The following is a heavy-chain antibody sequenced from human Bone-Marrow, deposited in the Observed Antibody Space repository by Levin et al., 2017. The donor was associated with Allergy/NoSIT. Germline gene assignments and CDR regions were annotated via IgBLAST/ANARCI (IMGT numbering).Heavy chain of an antibody. V-gene: IGHV4-39*01. J-gene: IGHJ2*01. CDR1: GGSLSSSSYY. CDR2: VYYSGST. CDR3: ASLRWYFDV. Sequence: PSETLSLTCTVSGGSLSSSSYYWGWIRQPPGKGLEWIGSVYYSGSTYYNPSLKSRVTISVDTSKNQFSLKVRSVTGADTAVYYCASLRWYFDVWGRGTLVTVSS.